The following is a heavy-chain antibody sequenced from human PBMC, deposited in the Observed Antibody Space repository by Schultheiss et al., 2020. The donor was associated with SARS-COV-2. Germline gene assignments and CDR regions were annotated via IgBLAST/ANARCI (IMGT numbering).Heavy chain of an antibody. Sequence: GGSLRLSCAASGFTFINHAMHWVRQAPGKGLEWVAVISYDGSNKYYADSVKGRFTISRDNAKNSLYLQMNSLRAEDTAVYYCAREGYDFWSGWRGGGYGMDVWGQGTTVTVSS. J-gene: IGHJ6*02. D-gene: IGHD3-3*01. CDR1: GFTFINHA. CDR2: ISYDGSNK. V-gene: IGHV3-30*04. CDR3: AREGYDFWSGWRGGGYGMDV.